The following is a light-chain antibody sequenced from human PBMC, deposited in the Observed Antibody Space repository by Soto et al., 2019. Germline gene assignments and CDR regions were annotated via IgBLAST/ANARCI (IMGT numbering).Light chain of an antibody. Sequence: QSALTQPASVSGSPGQSITISCTGTSSDIGGHDYVSWYQHHPGKAPKLIIYDVSNRPSGVSNRFSGSKSGNTASLTISGLQAEDEADYHCASYTTTTLVFGGGTKLTVL. CDR3: ASYTTTTLV. CDR2: DVS. V-gene: IGLV2-14*03. CDR1: SSDIGGHDY. J-gene: IGLJ2*01.